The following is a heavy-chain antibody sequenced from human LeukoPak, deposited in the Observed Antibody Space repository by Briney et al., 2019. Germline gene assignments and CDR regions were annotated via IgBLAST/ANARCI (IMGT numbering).Heavy chain of an antibody. J-gene: IGHJ3*02. V-gene: IGHV3-23*01. D-gene: IGHD3-22*01. CDR2: ISGSGGST. CDR1: GFTFSSYS. Sequence: GGSLRLSCAASGFTFSSYSMSWVRQAPGKGQEWVSSISGSGGSTYYADSVKGRFTISRDNSKNTLYLQMNSLRAEDTAVYYCATRITMIVADAFDIWGQGTMVTVSS. CDR3: ATRITMIVADAFDI.